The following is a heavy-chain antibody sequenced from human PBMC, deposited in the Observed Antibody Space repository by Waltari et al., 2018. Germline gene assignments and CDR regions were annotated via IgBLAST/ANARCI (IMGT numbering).Heavy chain of an antibody. J-gene: IGHJ3*02. D-gene: IGHD2-2*01. Sequence: QVQLQESGPGLVKPSETLSLTCTVSGGSISSYYWSWIRQPPGKGLEWIGYISYSGSTNNNPSLKRRVTISVETSKNQFSLKLSSVTAADTAVYYCARGGDIVVVPVSMHPSDAFDILGQGTLVTVSS. CDR1: GGSISSYY. V-gene: IGHV4-59*01. CDR3: ARGGDIVVVPVSMHPSDAFDI. CDR2: ISYSGST.